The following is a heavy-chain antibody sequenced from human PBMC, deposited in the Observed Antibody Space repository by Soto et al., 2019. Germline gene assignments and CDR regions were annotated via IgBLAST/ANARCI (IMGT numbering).Heavy chain of an antibody. CDR1: GGTFSSYA. V-gene: IGHV1-69*06. D-gene: IGHD5-18*01. J-gene: IGHJ4*01. CDR3: ATADTAMVTGY. CDR2: IIPIFGTA. Sequence: ASVKVSCKASGGTFSSYAISWVRQAPGQGLEWMGGIIPIFGTANYAQKFQGRVTITADKSTSTAYMELSSLRSEDTAVYYCATADTAMVTGYWGHGTLVTVSS.